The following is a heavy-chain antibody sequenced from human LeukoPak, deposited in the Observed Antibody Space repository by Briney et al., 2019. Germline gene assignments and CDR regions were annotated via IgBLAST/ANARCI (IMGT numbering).Heavy chain of an antibody. J-gene: IGHJ4*02. V-gene: IGHV4-59*01. D-gene: IGHD3-22*01. CDR3: AGASYDSSGVH. Sequence: SETLSLTCTVSGGSISSYYWSWIRQPPGKGLEWIGYIYYSGSTNYSPSLKSRVTISADTSKNQFSLKLSSVTAADTAVYYCAGASYDSSGVHWGQGTLVTVSS. CDR2: IYYSGST. CDR1: GGSISSYY.